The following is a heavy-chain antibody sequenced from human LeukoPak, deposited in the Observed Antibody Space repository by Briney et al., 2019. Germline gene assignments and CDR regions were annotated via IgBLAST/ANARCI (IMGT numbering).Heavy chain of an antibody. V-gene: IGHV4-34*01. J-gene: IGHJ4*02. D-gene: IGHD6-13*01. Sequence: PSETLSLTCAVYGGSFSGYYWSWIRQPPGKGLEWIGEIYHSGNTNYNPSLKSRVTMSVDKSKNQFSLKLSSVTAADTAVYYCASALPFQLVHWGQGTLVTVSS. CDR3: ASALPFQLVH. CDR1: GGSFSGYY. CDR2: IYHSGNT.